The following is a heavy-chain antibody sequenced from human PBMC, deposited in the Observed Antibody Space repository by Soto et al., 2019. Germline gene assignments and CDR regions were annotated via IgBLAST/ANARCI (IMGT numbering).Heavy chain of an antibody. V-gene: IGHV5-10-1*01. D-gene: IGHD6-19*01. Sequence: GESLKIPCKGSGYSFTSYWISWVRQMPGKGLEWMGRIDPSDSYTNYSPSFQGHVTISADKSISTAYLQWSSLKASDTAMYYCARSSSGGLYYYYGMDVWGQGTTVTVSS. J-gene: IGHJ6*02. CDR1: GYSFTSYW. CDR3: ARSSSGGLYYYYGMDV. CDR2: IDPSDSYT.